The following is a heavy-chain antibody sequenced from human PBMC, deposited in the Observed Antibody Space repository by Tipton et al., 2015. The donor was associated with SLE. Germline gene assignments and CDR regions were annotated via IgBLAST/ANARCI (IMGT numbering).Heavy chain of an antibody. J-gene: IGHJ3*02. CDR1: GFTFSSYW. V-gene: IGHV3-74*01. CDR3: AKGGRMTGDVFDI. CDR2: INSDGSST. Sequence: SLRLSCAAPGFTFSSYWMHWVRQAPGKGLVWVSRINSDGSSTSYADSVKGRFTISRDNAKNTLYLQMNSLRAEGTAVYYCAKGGRMTGDVFDIWGQGTRVTVS. D-gene: IGHD3-10*01.